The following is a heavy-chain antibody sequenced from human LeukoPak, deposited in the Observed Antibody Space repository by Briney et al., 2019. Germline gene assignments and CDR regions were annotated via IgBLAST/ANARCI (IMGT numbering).Heavy chain of an antibody. V-gene: IGHV3-30*18. Sequence: GGSLRLSCAASGFTFSSYGMHWVRQAPGKGLEWVAVISYDGSNKYYADSVKGRFTISRDNSKNTLYLQMNSLRAEDTAVYYCAKAHYGSGSYYSPPYYYYGMDVWGQGTTVTVSS. CDR1: GFTFSSYG. J-gene: IGHJ6*02. CDR3: AKAHYGSGSYYSPPYYYYGMDV. D-gene: IGHD3-10*01. CDR2: ISYDGSNK.